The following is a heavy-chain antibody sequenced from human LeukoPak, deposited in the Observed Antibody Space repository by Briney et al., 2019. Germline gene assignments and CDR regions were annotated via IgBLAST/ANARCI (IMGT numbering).Heavy chain of an antibody. CDR2: TNPNSGNT. CDR3: ARGLRVRGVIGDYYFDY. V-gene: IGHV1-8*03. Sequence: ASVKVSCKASGYTFTSYDINWVRQATGQGLEWMGWTNPNSGNTGYAQKFQGRVTITRNTSISTAYMELSSLRSEDTAVYYCARGLRVRGVIGDYYFDYWGQGTLVTVSS. D-gene: IGHD3-10*01. CDR1: GYTFTSYD. J-gene: IGHJ4*02.